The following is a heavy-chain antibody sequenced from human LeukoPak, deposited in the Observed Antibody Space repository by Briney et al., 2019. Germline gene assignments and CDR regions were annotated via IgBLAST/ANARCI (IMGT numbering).Heavy chain of an antibody. D-gene: IGHD3-10*01. CDR2: ISGSGGST. V-gene: IGHV3-23*01. Sequence: GGTLRLSCAASGSTFNNYGMNWVRQAPGKGLEWVSTISGSGGSTYYADSVKGRFTISRDNSKNTLYLQMNSLRAEDTAVYYCAKDLFWFGELSNFDYWGQGTLVTVSS. CDR3: AKDLFWFGELSNFDY. J-gene: IGHJ4*02. CDR1: GSTFNNYG.